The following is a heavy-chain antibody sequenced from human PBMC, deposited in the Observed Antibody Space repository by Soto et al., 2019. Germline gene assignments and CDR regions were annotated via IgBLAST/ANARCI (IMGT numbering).Heavy chain of an antibody. D-gene: IGHD3-10*01. V-gene: IGHV3-23*01. CDR2: ITNTGGDT. CDR1: GFTFSSNA. Sequence: EVQLLESGGDLVQPGGSLRLSCAASGFTFSSNAMSWVRQAPGKGLEWVSVITNTGGDTLYADSVKGRFTISRDNSKNTLYLQMNSMRAADTAIYYCARASGESYPGSRVFDSWGQGTRVTVSS. J-gene: IGHJ4*02. CDR3: ARASGESYPGSRVFDS.